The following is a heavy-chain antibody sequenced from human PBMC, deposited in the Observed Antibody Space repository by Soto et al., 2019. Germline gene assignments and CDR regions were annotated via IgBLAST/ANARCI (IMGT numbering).Heavy chain of an antibody. CDR2: IKSKTDGGTT. D-gene: IGHD1-26*01. CDR1: GFTFSNAW. CDR3: TTDVEIVGAPWDY. Sequence: EVQLVESGGGLVKPGGSLRLSCAASGFTFSNAWMSWVRQAPGKGLEWVGRIKSKTDGGTTDYAAPVKGRFTISRDDSKNTLYLQMNSLKTEDTAVYYCTTDVEIVGAPWDYWGQGTLVTVSS. V-gene: IGHV3-15*01. J-gene: IGHJ4*02.